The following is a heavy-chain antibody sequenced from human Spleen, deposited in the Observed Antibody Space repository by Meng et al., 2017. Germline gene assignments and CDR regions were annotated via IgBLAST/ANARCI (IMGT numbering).Heavy chain of an antibody. J-gene: IGHJ4*02. D-gene: IGHD6-13*01. CDR3: AKGIAAAGRGYFDY. Sequence: GESLKISCAASGFTFSGHWMHWVRQAPGKGLVWVSRINTDGSTTTYADSVKGRFTISRDNAKNSLYLQMNSLRAEDTALYYCAKGIAAAGRGYFDYWGQGTLVTVSS. CDR1: GFTFSGHW. CDR2: INTDGSTT. V-gene: IGHV3-74*01.